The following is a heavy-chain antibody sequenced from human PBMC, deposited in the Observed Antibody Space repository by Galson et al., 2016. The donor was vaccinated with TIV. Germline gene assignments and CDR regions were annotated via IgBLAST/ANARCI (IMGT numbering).Heavy chain of an antibody. J-gene: IGHJ4*02. CDR1: GGTFSSYA. Sequence: SVKVSCKASGGTFSSYAISWVRQAPGQGLEWMGGIIPMFGITNYAQKFQGRVTITADEFPSTAYMELSSLRYEDTAVYYCAGAPDYSGSGSQGYFEYWGQGTLVIVSS. CDR3: AGAPDYSGSGSQGYFEY. V-gene: IGHV1-69*13. D-gene: IGHD3-10*01. CDR2: IIPMFGIT.